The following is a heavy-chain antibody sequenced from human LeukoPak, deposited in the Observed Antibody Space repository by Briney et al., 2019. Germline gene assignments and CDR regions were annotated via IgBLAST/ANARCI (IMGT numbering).Heavy chain of an antibody. D-gene: IGHD6-13*01. V-gene: IGHV3-74*01. J-gene: IGHJ5*02. Sequence: GGSLRLSCAASGFTFSSYWMHWVRQAPGKGLVWVSRINSDGSSTSYADSVKGRFTISRDNAKNSLYLQMNSLRAEDTAVYYCARDSSSWYIDWFDPWGQGTLVTVSS. CDR1: GFTFSSYW. CDR3: ARDSSSWYIDWFDP. CDR2: INSDGSST.